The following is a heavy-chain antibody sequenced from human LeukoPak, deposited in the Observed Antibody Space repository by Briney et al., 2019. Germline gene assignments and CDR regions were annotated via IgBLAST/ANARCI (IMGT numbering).Heavy chain of an antibody. V-gene: IGHV5-51*01. Sequence: GESLKISCKGSGFSFTNYWIGWVRQMPGKGLEWMGIIYPGDSDTIYGPSFQGQVTISADRSISTAYLQWSTLEASDTAIYYCARRPKDPAGAFDMWGQGTQVTVSS. J-gene: IGHJ3*02. CDR3: ARRPKDPAGAFDM. CDR2: IYPGDSDT. CDR1: GFSFTNYW.